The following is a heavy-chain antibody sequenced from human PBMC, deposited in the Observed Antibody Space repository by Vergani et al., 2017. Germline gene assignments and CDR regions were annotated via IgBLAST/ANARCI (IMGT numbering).Heavy chain of an antibody. CDR2: IGTAGDT. D-gene: IGHD4-23*01. J-gene: IGHJ1*01. Sequence: EVQLVESGGGLVQPGGSLRLSCAASGFTFSSYDMHWVRQATGKGLEWVSAIGTAGDTYYPGSVKGRFTISRENAKNSLYLQMNSLRAGDTAIYYCARAVSTTVGDPPGYWGPGTLVTVSS. V-gene: IGHV3-13*01. CDR3: ARAVSTTVGDPPGY. CDR1: GFTFSSYD.